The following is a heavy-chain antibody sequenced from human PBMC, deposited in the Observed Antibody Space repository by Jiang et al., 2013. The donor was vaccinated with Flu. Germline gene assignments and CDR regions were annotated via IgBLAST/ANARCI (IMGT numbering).Heavy chain of an antibody. V-gene: IGHV1-18*01. CDR1: YG. CDR2: ISAYNGNT. Sequence: YGISWVRQAPGQGLEWMGWISAYNGNTNYAQKLQGRVTMTTDTSTSTAYMELRSLRSDDTAVYYCARDLKSATVTTEYWGQGTLVTVSS. J-gene: IGHJ4*02. D-gene: IGHD4-17*01. CDR3: ARDLKSATVTTEY.